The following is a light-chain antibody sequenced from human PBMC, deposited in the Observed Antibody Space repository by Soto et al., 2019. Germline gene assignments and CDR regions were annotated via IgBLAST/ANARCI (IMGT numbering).Light chain of an antibody. Sequence: QLVLTQSPSASASLGASVKLTCTLSSGHSSYAIAWHQQQPEKGPRYLMKLNSDGSHSKGDGIPDRFSGSSSGAERYLTISGLQPGDEADYYCQTWGTGIRGVFGGGTRLTV. CDR1: SGHSSYA. V-gene: IGLV4-69*01. J-gene: IGLJ2*01. CDR2: LNSDGSH. CDR3: QTWGTGIRGV.